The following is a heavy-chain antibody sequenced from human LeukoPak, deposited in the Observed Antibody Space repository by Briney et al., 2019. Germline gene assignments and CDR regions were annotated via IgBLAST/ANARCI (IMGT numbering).Heavy chain of an antibody. CDR2: TNPNSGNT. CDR1: GYTFTSYD. D-gene: IGHD4-17*01. Sequence: ASVKVSCKASGYTFTSYDINWVRQATGQGLEWMGWTNPNSGNTGYAQKFQGRVTMTRNTSISTAYMELSSLRSEDTAVYYCARVPSSRAKVTTVAVRWFDPWGQGTLVTVSS. J-gene: IGHJ5*02. CDR3: ARVPSSRAKVTTVAVRWFDP. V-gene: IGHV1-8*01.